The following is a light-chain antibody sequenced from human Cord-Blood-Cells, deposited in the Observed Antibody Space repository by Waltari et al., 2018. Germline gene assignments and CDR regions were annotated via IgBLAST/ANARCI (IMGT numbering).Light chain of an antibody. CDR2: DVS. CDR1: SSDVGGYNY. Sequence: QSALTQPASVSGSPGQSITITCTGTSSDVGGYNYVPWYQQHPGKAPKLIIYDVSHRPSGVSNRFSGSKSGNTASLTISGLQAEDEADYYCSSYTSSSTWVFGGGTKLTVL. V-gene: IGLV2-14*03. J-gene: IGLJ3*02. CDR3: SSYTSSSTWV.